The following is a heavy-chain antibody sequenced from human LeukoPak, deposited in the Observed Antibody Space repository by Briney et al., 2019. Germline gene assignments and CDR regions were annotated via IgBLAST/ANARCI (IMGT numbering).Heavy chain of an antibody. D-gene: IGHD6-13*01. Sequence: GGSLRLSCAASGFTFSSYSMNWVRQAPGEGLEWVSSISSSSSYIYYADSVKGRFTISRDNAKNSLYLQMNSLRAEDTAVYYCARDLAAAGDFDYWGQGTLVTVSS. CDR3: ARDLAAAGDFDY. CDR1: GFTFSSYS. V-gene: IGHV3-21*01. CDR2: ISSSSSYI. J-gene: IGHJ4*02.